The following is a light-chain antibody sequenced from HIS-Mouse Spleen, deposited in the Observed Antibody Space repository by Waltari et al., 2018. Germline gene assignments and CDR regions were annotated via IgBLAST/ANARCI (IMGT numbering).Light chain of an antibody. CDR2: EVS. CDR1: SSDVGGYNY. J-gene: IGLJ2*01. V-gene: IGLV2-8*01. CDR3: SSYAGSNKRV. Sequence: QSALTQPPSASGSPGQSVTISRTGTSSDVGGYNYVSWYQQHPGQAPKLMIYEVSQRPSGVPDRFSGSKSGNTASLTVSVLQAEDEADYYCSSYAGSNKRVFGGGTK.